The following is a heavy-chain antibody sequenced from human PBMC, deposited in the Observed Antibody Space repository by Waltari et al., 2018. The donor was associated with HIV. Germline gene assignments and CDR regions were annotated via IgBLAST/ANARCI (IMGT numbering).Heavy chain of an antibody. Sequence: QVQLVQSGAEVKKPGSSVKVSCKASGGTFSSYAISWVRQAPGQGLEWMGRIIPILGIANYAQKFQGRVTITSDKSTSTAYMELSSLRSEDTAVYYCARSPLDILTGSGYFDYWGQGTLVTVSS. CDR1: GGTFSSYA. D-gene: IGHD3-9*01. CDR3: ARSPLDILTGSGYFDY. V-gene: IGHV1-69*04. CDR2: IIPILGIA. J-gene: IGHJ4*02.